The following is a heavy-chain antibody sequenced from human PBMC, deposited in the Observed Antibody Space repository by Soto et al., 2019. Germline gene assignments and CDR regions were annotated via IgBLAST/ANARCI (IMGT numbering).Heavy chain of an antibody. CDR3: ARVDSSGYVGY. D-gene: IGHD3-22*01. CDR2: INPNSGGT. V-gene: IGHV1-2*04. Sequence: GASVKVSCKASGYTFTGYYMHWVRQAPGQGLEWMGWINPNSGGTNYAQKLQGWVTMTRDTSMSTAYMELRRLRSDDTAVYYCARVDSSGYVGYWGQGTLVTVSS. J-gene: IGHJ4*02. CDR1: GYTFTGYY.